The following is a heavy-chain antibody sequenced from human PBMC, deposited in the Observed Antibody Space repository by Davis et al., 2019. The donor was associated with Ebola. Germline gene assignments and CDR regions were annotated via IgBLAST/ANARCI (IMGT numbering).Heavy chain of an antibody. CDR1: GGSISSGGYS. CDR2: IYHSGST. Sequence: LRLSCAVSGGSISSGGYSWSWIRQPPGKGLEWIGYIYHSGSTYYNPSLKSRVTISVDRSKNQFSLKLSSVTAADTAVYYCARGPYYYDSSGYYYVRWFDPWGQGTLVTVSS. V-gene: IGHV4-30-2*01. J-gene: IGHJ5*02. CDR3: ARGPYYYDSSGYYYVRWFDP. D-gene: IGHD3-22*01.